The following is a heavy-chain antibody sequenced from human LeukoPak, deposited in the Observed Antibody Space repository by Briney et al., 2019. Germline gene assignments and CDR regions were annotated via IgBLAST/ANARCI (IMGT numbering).Heavy chain of an antibody. D-gene: IGHD2-21*02. CDR1: GFTFSSYW. CDR2: INGDGSTT. CDR3: AKKGGPGGYGGDVLNWFDP. J-gene: IGHJ5*02. Sequence: PGGSLRLSCAASGFTFSSYWMHWVRQAPGKGLEWVSRINGDGSTTTYADSVKGRFTISRDNAKNTLYLQMNSLRAEDTAVYYCAKKGGPGGYGGDVLNWFDPWGQGTLVTVSS. V-gene: IGHV3-74*01.